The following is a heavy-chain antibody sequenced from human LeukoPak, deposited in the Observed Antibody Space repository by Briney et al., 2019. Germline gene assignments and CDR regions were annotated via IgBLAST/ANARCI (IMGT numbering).Heavy chain of an antibody. CDR2: IRFDGSNK. V-gene: IGHV3-30*02. CDR1: GFTFSTSG. Sequence: GGSLRLSCAASGFTFSTSGMHWVRQAPGKGLEWVAFIRFDGSNKYYADSVKGRFTISRDNSKNALYLQMNSLRAEDTAVYYCAIHRGYTCSFDYWGQGTLVTVSS. J-gene: IGHJ4*02. D-gene: IGHD1-20*01. CDR3: AIHRGYTCSFDY.